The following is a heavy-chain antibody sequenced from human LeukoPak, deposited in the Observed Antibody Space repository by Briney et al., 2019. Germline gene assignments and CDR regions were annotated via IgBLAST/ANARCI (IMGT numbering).Heavy chain of an antibody. Sequence: PSETLSLTCTVSGGSISSGDYYWSWIRQPPGKGLEWIGYIYYSGSTNYNPSLKSRVTISVDTSKNQFSLQLSSVTAADTAVYYCARSSGYSYGYYGHYFDYWGQGTLVTVSS. V-gene: IGHV4-61*08. J-gene: IGHJ4*02. CDR3: ARSSGYSYGYYGHYFDY. D-gene: IGHD5-18*01. CDR2: IYYSGST. CDR1: GGSISSGDYY.